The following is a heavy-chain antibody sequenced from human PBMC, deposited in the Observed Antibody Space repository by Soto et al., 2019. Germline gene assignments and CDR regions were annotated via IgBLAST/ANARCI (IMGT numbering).Heavy chain of an antibody. D-gene: IGHD3-10*01. CDR2: IYYSGST. CDR1: GGSISSYY. V-gene: IGHV4-59*01. Sequence: SETLSLTCTVSGGSISSYYWSWIRQPPGKGLEWIGYIYYSGSTNYNPSLKSRVTISVDTSKNQFPLKLSSVTAADTAVYYCARAVTSITMVRGVSLDWFDPWGQGTLVTVSS. CDR3: ARAVTSITMVRGVSLDWFDP. J-gene: IGHJ5*02.